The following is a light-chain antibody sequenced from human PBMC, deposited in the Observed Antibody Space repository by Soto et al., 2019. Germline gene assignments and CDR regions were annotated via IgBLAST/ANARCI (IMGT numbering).Light chain of an antibody. Sequence: SCMASQSVSSSYLAWYQQKPGQAPRLLIYGASSRATGIPDRFSGSGSGTACTRPNSRLEREHCIPDDRHQYCITATALGQGTRLEIK. V-gene: IGKV3-20*01. CDR3: HQYCITATA. CDR1: QSVSSSY. CDR2: GAS. J-gene: IGKJ5*01.